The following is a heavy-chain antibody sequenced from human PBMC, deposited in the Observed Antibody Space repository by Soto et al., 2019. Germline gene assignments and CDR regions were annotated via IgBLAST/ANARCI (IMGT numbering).Heavy chain of an antibody. CDR3: AKGVGFTDY. CDR1: GFSLANFP. CDR2: ISGSGGST. J-gene: IGHJ4*02. D-gene: IGHD3-16*01. Sequence: PGWSLRLSCVGSGFSLANFPMNWVRQTPGKGLEWVSAISGSGGSTYYADSVKGRSTISRDNSKNTLYLQMNSRRAEDTAVYYCAKGVGFTDYWGQGTLVTVSS. V-gene: IGHV3-23*01.